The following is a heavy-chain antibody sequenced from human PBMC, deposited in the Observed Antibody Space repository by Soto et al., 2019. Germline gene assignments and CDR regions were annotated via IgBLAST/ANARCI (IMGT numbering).Heavy chain of an antibody. V-gene: IGHV1-2*04. D-gene: IGHD6-6*01. CDR3: ARGSSSPHDAGVPLYYYYGMDV. CDR1: GYTFTGYY. Sequence: ASVNVSCKASGYTFTGYYMHWVRQAPGQGLEWMGWINPNSGGTNYAQKFQGWVTMTRDTSISTAYMELSRLRSDDTAVYYCARGSSSPHDAGVPLYYYYGMDVWGQGTTVTVSS. CDR2: INPNSGGT. J-gene: IGHJ6*02.